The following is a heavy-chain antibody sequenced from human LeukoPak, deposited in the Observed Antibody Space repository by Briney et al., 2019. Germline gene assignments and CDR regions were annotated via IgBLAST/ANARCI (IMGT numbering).Heavy chain of an antibody. J-gene: IGHJ3*02. CDR1: GYTFTSYA. CDR3: AREEYYYDSSGYYPDAFDI. V-gene: IGHV7-4-1*02. CDR2: INTNTGNP. Sequence: ASVKVSCKASGYTFTSYAMNLVRQAPGQGLECMGWINTNTGNPTYAQGFTGRFVFSLDTSVSTAYLQISSLKAEDTAVYYCAREEYYYDSSGYYPDAFDIWGQGTMVTVSS. D-gene: IGHD3-22*01.